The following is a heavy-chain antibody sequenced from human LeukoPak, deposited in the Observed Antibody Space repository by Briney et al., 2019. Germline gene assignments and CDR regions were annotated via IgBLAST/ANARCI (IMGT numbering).Heavy chain of an antibody. J-gene: IGHJ6*03. Sequence: GGSVKVSCKASGGTFSSYAIRWVREAPGQGLEWMGGIIAVFGTANYAQKSQGRVTITTDETTSTAYMELSSLRSEDTAVYYCARVAATLSLDYYYYMDVWGKGTTVTVSS. D-gene: IGHD2-15*01. CDR2: IIAVFGTA. V-gene: IGHV1-69*05. CDR3: ARVAATLSLDYYYYMDV. CDR1: GGTFSSYA.